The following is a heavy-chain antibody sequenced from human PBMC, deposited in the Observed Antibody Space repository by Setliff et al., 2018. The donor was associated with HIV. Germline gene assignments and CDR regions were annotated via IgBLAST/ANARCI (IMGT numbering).Heavy chain of an antibody. Sequence: GGSLRLSCAASGFTFSGAEIHWVRQASGKGLEWVGHIRSKADKYATEYGASAKGRFIISRDDSKKTAYLQMSSLKTEDTAMYYCILPCTSGWHNWLDPWGQGTRVTVSS. CDR3: ILPCTSGWHNWLDP. D-gene: IGHD6-19*01. CDR2: IRSKADKYAT. V-gene: IGHV3-73*01. J-gene: IGHJ5*02. CDR1: GFTFSGAE.